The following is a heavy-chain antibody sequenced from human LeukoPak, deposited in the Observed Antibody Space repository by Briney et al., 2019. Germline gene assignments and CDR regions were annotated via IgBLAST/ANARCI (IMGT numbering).Heavy chain of an antibody. V-gene: IGHV3-13*04. J-gene: IGHJ4*02. CDR2: IGTAGDT. CDR1: GFTFSSYD. Sequence: PGGSLRLSCAASGFTFSSYDMHWVRHATGKGLEWVSAIGTAGDTYYPGSVKGRFTISRENAKNSLYLQMNSLRAGDTAVYYCARAGYDSSGYYYGFDYWGQGTLVTVSS. CDR3: ARAGYDSSGYYYGFDY. D-gene: IGHD3-22*01.